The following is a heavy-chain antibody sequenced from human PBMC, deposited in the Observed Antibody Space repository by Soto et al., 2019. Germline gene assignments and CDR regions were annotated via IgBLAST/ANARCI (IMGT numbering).Heavy chain of an antibody. Sequence: EVQLVESGGGLVQPGGSLRLSCAVSGFTFSNAWMSWVRQAPGMGLEWVGRIKSQIDGGTTDYAAPVKGRFTISRDDSKKTLYLQMNSLKTEDTAVYYWTTDADVLLWFGDLRDGLHYWGQGTLVTVSS. CDR3: TTDADVLLWFGDLRDGLHY. CDR2: IKSQIDGGTT. CDR1: GFTFSNAW. V-gene: IGHV3-15*01. J-gene: IGHJ4*02. D-gene: IGHD3-10*01.